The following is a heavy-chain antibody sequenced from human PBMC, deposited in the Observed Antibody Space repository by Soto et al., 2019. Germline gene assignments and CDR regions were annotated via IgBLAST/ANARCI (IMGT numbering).Heavy chain of an antibody. D-gene: IGHD3-22*01. J-gene: IGHJ4*02. V-gene: IGHV3-23*01. CDR1: GFTFNNYA. Sequence: GGSLRLSCAASGFTFNNYAMTWVRQSPERGLEWVSAITSSGHATYYADSVKGRFTISRDNSKNTMYLQMNSLRAEDTAVYYCAKGHSPSGSYDYWGQGTLVTVS. CDR2: ITSSGHAT. CDR3: AKGHSPSGSYDY.